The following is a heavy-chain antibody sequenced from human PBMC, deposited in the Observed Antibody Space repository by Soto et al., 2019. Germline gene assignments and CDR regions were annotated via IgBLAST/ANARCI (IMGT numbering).Heavy chain of an antibody. CDR3: ASRYGQPLLYQGNYYYGMDV. D-gene: IGHD2-2*02. CDR2: INPNSGGT. Sequence: ASVKVSCKASGYTFTGYYMRWVRQAPGQGLEWMGWINPNSGGTNYAQKFQGRVTMTRDTSISTAYMELSRLRSDDTAVYYCASRYGQPLLYQGNYYYGMDVWGQGTTVTVSS. V-gene: IGHV1-2*02. CDR1: GYTFTGYY. J-gene: IGHJ6*02.